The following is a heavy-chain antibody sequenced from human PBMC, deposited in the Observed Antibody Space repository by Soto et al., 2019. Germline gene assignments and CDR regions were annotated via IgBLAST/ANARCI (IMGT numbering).Heavy chain of an antibody. CDR2: IYYSGST. D-gene: IGHD3-10*01. CDR3: ARLPFDHGSGRFYYYYYGMDV. CDR1: GGSISSSSYY. Sequence: SETLSLTCTVSGGSISSSSYYWGWIRQPPGKGLEWIGSIYYSGSTYYNPSLKSRVTISVDTSKNQFSLKLSSVTAADTAVYYCARLPFDHGSGRFYYYYYGMDVWGQGTTVTV. J-gene: IGHJ6*02. V-gene: IGHV4-39*01.